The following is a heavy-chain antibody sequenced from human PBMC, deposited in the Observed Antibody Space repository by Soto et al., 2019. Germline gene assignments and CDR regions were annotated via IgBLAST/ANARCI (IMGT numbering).Heavy chain of an antibody. V-gene: IGHV4-59*01. CDR1: GGSISSFY. D-gene: IGHD6-13*01. J-gene: IGHJ4*02. CDR3: ARGGRGYSSSWFDY. CDR2: IDYSGST. Sequence: QVQLQESGPGLVKPSETVSLTCTVSGGSISSFYWSWIRQPPGKGLEWIGHIDYSGSTNYNPSLKSRVTISLDTSKTQLSLRLTSVTAADTAVYYCARGGRGYSSSWFDYWGQGTLVTVSS.